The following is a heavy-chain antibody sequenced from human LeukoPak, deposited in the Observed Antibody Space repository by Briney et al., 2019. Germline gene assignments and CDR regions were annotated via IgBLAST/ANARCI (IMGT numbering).Heavy chain of an antibody. D-gene: IGHD4-11*01. CDR1: GFTFSSYW. J-gene: IGHJ6*03. CDR2: IKLDGSEK. CDR3: ARDTVTIYYYYMDV. V-gene: IGHV3-7*01. Sequence: GGSLRLSCAASGFTFSSYWMSWVRQAPGKGLEWVANIKLDGSEKYYVDSVKGRFTISGDNAKNSLYLQMNSLRAEDTAVYYCARDTVTIYYYYMDVWGKGTTVTVSS.